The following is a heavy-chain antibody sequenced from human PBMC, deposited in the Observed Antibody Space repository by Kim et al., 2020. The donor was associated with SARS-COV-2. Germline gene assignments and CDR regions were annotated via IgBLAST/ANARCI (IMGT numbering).Heavy chain of an antibody. J-gene: IGHJ3*02. CDR1: GFTFSSYS. Sequence: GGSLRLSCAASGFTFSSYSMNWVRQAPGKGLEWVSYISSSSTIYYADSVKGRFTISRDNAKNSLYLQMNSLRDEDTAVYYCARGPPSYSSSWYFRAFDIWGQGTMVTVSS. CDR2: ISSSSTI. D-gene: IGHD6-13*01. V-gene: IGHV3-48*02. CDR3: ARGPPSYSSSWYFRAFDI.